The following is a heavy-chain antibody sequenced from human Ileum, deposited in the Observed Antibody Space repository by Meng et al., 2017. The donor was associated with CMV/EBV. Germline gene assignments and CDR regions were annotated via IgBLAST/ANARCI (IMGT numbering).Heavy chain of an antibody. V-gene: IGHV1-8*01. CDR1: GYTFTSDD. CDR2: MNPNSGNT. J-gene: IGHJ4*02. Sequence: KVSCKASGYTFTSDDINWVRQATGQGLEWMGWMNPNSGNTGYAQKFQGRVTMTRNTSISTAYMELSSLIFEDTAVYYCARMGYSSTNWGQGTLVTVSS. CDR3: ARMGYSSTN. D-gene: IGHD6-13*01.